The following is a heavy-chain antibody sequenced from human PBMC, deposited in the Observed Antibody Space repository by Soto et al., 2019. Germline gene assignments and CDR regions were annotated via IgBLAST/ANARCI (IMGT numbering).Heavy chain of an antibody. J-gene: IGHJ5*02. CDR1: GYTFSDYY. Sequence: QVQLVQSGAEVKKPGASVKVSCKASGYTFSDYYMHWVRQAPGQGLEWMGIINPRGGSPSYAQKFQGRVTMTTDTSTSTMYMELSSLRSEDTAVYYCARDLGGDTTMLAVVEGWFDPWGQGTLVTVSS. V-gene: IGHV1-46*01. CDR2: INPRGGSP. CDR3: ARDLGGDTTMLAVVEGWFDP. D-gene: IGHD2-15*01.